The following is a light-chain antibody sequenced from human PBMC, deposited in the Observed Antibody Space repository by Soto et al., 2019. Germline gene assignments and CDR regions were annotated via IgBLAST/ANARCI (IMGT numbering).Light chain of an antibody. CDR1: QTINNN. Sequence: VMTQAPATLSVTKRERATLSCMASQTINNNVAWYQLMDGQVPRLVIYVASTRATDIPARFSGSGSGTDFTLTIRSLQPEDFTTYYCPHSFRSPIPFGHGTRLEIK. CDR3: PHSFRSPIP. CDR2: VAS. V-gene: IGKV3-15*01. J-gene: IGKJ5*01.